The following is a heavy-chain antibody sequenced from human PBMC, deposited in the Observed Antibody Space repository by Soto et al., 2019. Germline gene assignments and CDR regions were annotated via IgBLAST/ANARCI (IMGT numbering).Heavy chain of an antibody. CDR1: GYTFASYG. CDR3: ARVSVGALASNKPREDFDY. CDR2: ISAYNGNT. V-gene: IGHV1-18*01. J-gene: IGHJ4*02. Sequence: GASVKVSCKASGYTFASYGISWVRQAPGQGLEWMGWISAYNGNTNYAQKLQGRVTITTDTSTSTAYKELRSLRSDDTAVYYCARVSVGALASNKPREDFDYWGQETLVTVSS. D-gene: IGHD1-26*01.